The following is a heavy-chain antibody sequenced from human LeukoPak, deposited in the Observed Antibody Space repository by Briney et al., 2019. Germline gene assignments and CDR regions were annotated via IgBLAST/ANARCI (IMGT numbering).Heavy chain of an antibody. CDR3: ARDPNTYGSGSDGGY. J-gene: IGHJ4*02. D-gene: IGHD3-10*01. Sequence: PGGSLRLSCVASGFTFSSFGMNWVRQAPGKGLEWVSYIGSGSSAIHYADSVKGRFTIFRDNAKNSLYLQMNSLRAEDTAVYYCARDPNTYGSGSDGGYWGQGTLVTVSS. CDR2: IGSGSSAI. CDR1: GFTFSSFG. V-gene: IGHV3-48*01.